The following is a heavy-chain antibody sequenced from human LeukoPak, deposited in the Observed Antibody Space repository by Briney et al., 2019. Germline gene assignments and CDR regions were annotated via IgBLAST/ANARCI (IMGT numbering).Heavy chain of an antibody. CDR1: GGTFSSYA. Sequence: SVKVSCKASGGTFSSYAISWVRQAPGQGLEWMGGIIPIFGTANYAQKFQGRVTITADESTSTAYMELSSPRSEDTAVYYCASRQQSYGYFPADYWGQGTLVTVSS. V-gene: IGHV1-69*13. CDR3: ASRQQSYGYFPADY. D-gene: IGHD5-18*01. J-gene: IGHJ4*02. CDR2: IIPIFGTA.